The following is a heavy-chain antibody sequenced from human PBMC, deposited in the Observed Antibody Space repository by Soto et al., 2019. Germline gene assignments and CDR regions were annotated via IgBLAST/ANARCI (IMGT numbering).Heavy chain of an antibody. Sequence: ASVKVSCKASGGTFSSYAISWVRQAPGQGLEWMGGIIPIFGTANYAQKFQGRATITADKSTSTAYMELSSLRSEDTAVYYCARDMTRTVVPYFDFWGQGTLVTVSS. V-gene: IGHV1-69*06. CDR1: GGTFSSYA. D-gene: IGHD1-7*01. CDR3: ARDMTRTVVPYFDF. J-gene: IGHJ4*02. CDR2: IIPIFGTA.